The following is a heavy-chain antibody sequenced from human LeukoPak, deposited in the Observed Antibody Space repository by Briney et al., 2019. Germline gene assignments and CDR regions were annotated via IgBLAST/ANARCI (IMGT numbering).Heavy chain of an antibody. CDR2: INPGGSSI. D-gene: IGHD1-14*01. V-gene: IGHV3-74*01. CDR1: GFTFSSYW. J-gene: IGHJ4*02. Sequence: GGSLRLSCAASGFTFSSYWMHWVRQAPGKGLVWVARINPGGSSITYADSVKGRFTISRDNAKNTLYLQMDSLRAEDTGVYYCARSNQADDYRGQGTLVTVSS. CDR3: ARSNQADDY.